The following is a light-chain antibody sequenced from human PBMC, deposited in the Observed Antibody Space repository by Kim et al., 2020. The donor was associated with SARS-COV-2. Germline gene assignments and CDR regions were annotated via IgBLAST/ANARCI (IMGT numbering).Light chain of an antibody. CDR3: QAWDSNTWV. J-gene: IGLJ3*02. Sequence: SYELTQPPSVSVSPGQTASISCSGDKLGDKYACWYQQKPGQSPVLLIYEDTKRPSGIPVRFSGSYSGNTATLTISGTQAMDEADYYCQAWDSNTWVFGGGTQLTVL. V-gene: IGLV3-1*01. CDR1: KLGDKY. CDR2: EDT.